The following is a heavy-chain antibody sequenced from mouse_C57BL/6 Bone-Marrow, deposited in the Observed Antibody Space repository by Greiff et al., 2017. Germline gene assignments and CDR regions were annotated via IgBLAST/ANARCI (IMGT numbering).Heavy chain of an antibody. CDR1: GFTFSDYG. CDR3: ARLSNLVFYAMDY. Sequence: EVQRVESGGGLVQPGGSLTLSCAASGFTFSDYGMAWVRQAPRKGPEWVAFISNLAYSTYYADTVTGRFTITRENAKNTLYLEMSSLRSEDTAMYYGARLSNLVFYAMDYWGQGTSVTVSS. J-gene: IGHJ4*01. V-gene: IGHV5-15*01. D-gene: IGHD2-5*01. CDR2: ISNLAYST.